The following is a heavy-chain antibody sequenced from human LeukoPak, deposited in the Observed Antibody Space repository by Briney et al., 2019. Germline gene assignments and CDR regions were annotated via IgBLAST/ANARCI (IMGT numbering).Heavy chain of an antibody. V-gene: IGHV1-69*13. CDR3: ARAPPYYDSSGLDPYGY. CDR1: GYSFILYG. CDR2: IIPIFGTA. J-gene: IGHJ4*02. D-gene: IGHD3-22*01. Sequence: SVKVSCKASGYSFILYGISWVRQAPGQGLEWMGGIIPIFGTANYAQKFQGRVTITADESTSTAYMELSSLRSEDTAVYYCARAPPYYDSSGLDPYGYWSQGTLVTVSS.